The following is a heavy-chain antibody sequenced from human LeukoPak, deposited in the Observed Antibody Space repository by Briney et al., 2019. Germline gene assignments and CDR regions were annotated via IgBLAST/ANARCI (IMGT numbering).Heavy chain of an antibody. V-gene: IGHV4-59*08. CDR2: IYYSGST. CDR3: ASQEAVAGKNWFGP. D-gene: IGHD6-19*01. CDR1: GGSINSYY. J-gene: IGHJ5*02. Sequence: SETLSLTCTVSGGSINSYYWSWIRQPPGKGLEWIGYIYYSGSTIYNPSLKSRVTISVDTSKNQFSLKLSSVTAADTAVYYCASQEAVAGKNWFGPWGQGTLVSVSS.